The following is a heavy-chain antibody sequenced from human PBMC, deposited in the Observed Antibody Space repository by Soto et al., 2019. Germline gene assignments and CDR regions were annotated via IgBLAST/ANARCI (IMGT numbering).Heavy chain of an antibody. CDR1: GYTFSRYG. CDR3: ATVPLPYSSGWYFSLY. CDR2: INAGKGNP. D-gene: IGHD6-19*01. J-gene: IGHJ4*02. V-gene: IGHV1-3*01. Sequence: ASVKVSCKASGYTFSRYGMHWVRQAPGQRLEWMGWINAGKGNPKYSQKFQGRVTITRDTSTSTVYMELSSLRSEDTAVYYCATVPLPYSSGWYFSLYWGQGTPVTVSS.